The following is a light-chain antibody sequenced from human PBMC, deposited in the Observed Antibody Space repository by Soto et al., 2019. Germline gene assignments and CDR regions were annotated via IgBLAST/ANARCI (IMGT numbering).Light chain of an antibody. CDR2: DSS. CDR3: QQYHTFSIA. J-gene: IGKJ5*01. CDR1: QSISTW. V-gene: IGKV1-5*01. Sequence: DLPMTQSPCPPSASVGDSVTVTCRASQSISTWLAWYQQKPGRAPKLLIYDSSSLESGVPSRFSGSGSGTDFTLTISGLQPDDFATYYCQQYHTFSIAFGQGTRLEIK.